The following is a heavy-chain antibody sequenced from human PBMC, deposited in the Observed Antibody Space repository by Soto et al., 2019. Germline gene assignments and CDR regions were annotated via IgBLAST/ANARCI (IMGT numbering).Heavy chain of an antibody. Sequence: GGSLRLSCAASGFTFSSYAMHWVRQAPGKGLEWVAVIPFDGNNKYYADSVKGRFTISRDNSKNTLYLQMNSLRAEDTAVYYCARSGAYYYGSGSYPTGPNYYFDYWGQGTLVTVSS. J-gene: IGHJ4*02. CDR3: ARSGAYYYGSGSYPTGPNYYFDY. CDR1: GFTFSSYA. V-gene: IGHV3-30-3*01. D-gene: IGHD3-10*01. CDR2: IPFDGNNK.